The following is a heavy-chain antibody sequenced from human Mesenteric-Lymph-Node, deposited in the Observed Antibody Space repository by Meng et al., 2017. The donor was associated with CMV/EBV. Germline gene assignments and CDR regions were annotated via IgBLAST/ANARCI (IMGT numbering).Heavy chain of an antibody. CDR2: IYSGGTT. J-gene: IGHJ4*02. V-gene: IGHV3-53*04. CDR1: GFTVSSNY. D-gene: IGHD6-19*01. Sequence: CAAAGFTVSSNYISWVRQAPGKGLEWVSVIYSGGTTYYADSVKGRFTISRHNSKNTLYLQMNSLRAEDTAVYYCARAVAGKGGYFDYWGQGTLVTVSS. CDR3: ARAVAGKGGYFDY.